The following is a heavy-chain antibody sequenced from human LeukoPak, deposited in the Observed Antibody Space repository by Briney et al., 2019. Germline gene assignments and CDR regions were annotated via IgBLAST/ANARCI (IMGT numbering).Heavy chain of an antibody. J-gene: IGHJ4*02. D-gene: IGHD6-13*01. Sequence: ASVKVSCKASGYTFTGYYMHWVRQAPGQGLEWMGWINPNSGGTNYAQKFQGWVTMTRDTSISTAYMELSSLRSEDTAVYYCARLEDSSSWTIDYWGQGTLVTVSS. CDR2: INPNSGGT. V-gene: IGHV1-2*04. CDR1: GYTFTGYY. CDR3: ARLEDSSSWTIDY.